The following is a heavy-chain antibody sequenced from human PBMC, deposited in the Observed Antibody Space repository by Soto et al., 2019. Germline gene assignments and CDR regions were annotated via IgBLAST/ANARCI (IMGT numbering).Heavy chain of an antibody. D-gene: IGHD3-16*01. V-gene: IGHV3-66*01. CDR2: IYSGGST. CDR3: GPTPGRFYFET. CDR1: GFAGNTYY. J-gene: IGHJ4*02. Sequence: PGGSLRLSCVASGFAGNTYYMTWVRQAPGKGLEWVSTIYSGGSTYYADSVKGRFTISRDDSESTLYLQMSSLSAEDTSVFYCGPTPGRFYFETWGQETMFAISS.